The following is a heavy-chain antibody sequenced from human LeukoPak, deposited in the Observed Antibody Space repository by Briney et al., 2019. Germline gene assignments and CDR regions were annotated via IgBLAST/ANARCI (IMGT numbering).Heavy chain of an antibody. CDR3: ARANVLLWYTSDVFDI. J-gene: IGHJ3*02. CDR1: GGSISSGDYY. V-gene: IGHV4-61*08. D-gene: IGHD3-10*01. CDR2: IYYSGST. Sequence: PSETLSLTCTVSGGSISSGDYYWSWIRQPPGKGLEWIGYIYYSGSTNYNPSLKSRVTISVDTSKNQFSLKLSSVTAADTAVYYCARANVLLWYTSDVFDIWGQGTMVTVSS.